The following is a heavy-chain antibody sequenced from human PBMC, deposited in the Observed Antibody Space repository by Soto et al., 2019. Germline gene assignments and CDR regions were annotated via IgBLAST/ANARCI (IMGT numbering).Heavy chain of an antibody. CDR2: ITWNSGNK. J-gene: IGHJ4*02. CDR1: GFTFDDYA. D-gene: IGHD1-26*01. V-gene: IGHV3-9*01. Sequence: GGSLRLSCAASGFTFDDYAIHWVRQAPGKGLEWVSGITWNSGNKGYADSVKSRFIVSRDNAKNSLYLQMHSLRPEDTALYYCAKDKEGGSYFSGLHSWGQGTLVTVSS. CDR3: AKDKEGGSYFSGLHS.